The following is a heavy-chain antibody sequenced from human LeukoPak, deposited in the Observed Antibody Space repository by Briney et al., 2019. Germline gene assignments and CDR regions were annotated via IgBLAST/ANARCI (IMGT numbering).Heavy chain of an antibody. V-gene: IGHV4-59*07. CDR2: INYSRGT. D-gene: IGHD2-15*01. CDR3: ARGISFFDY. J-gene: IGHJ4*02. Sequence: SDTLSLTCTVSGGSISSYYWNWIRRPPGKGLEWIGYINYSRGTKYNLFFKSRVTISLDTSKNQFSLKLNSVTTADTAVYSCARGISFFDYWGQGTLVTVSS. CDR1: GGSISSYY.